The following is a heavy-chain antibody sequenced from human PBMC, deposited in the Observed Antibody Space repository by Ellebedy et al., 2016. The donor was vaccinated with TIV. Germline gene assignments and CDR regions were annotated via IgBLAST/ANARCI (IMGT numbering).Heavy chain of an antibody. Sequence: GESLKISCAASGFTFSSYAMSWVRQAPGKGLEWVSVISGSGGDTHYADSVKGRFTISRDNSNNTLYLQMNTLRAEDTAVYYCAREVWYPASWGQGTLVTVSS. D-gene: IGHD6-13*01. J-gene: IGHJ4*02. CDR3: AREVWYPAS. V-gene: IGHV3-23*01. CDR1: GFTFSSYA. CDR2: ISGSGGDT.